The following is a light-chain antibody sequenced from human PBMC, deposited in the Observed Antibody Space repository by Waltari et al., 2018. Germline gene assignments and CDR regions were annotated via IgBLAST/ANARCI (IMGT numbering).Light chain of an antibody. CDR2: DAS. CDR1: QSVSTY. V-gene: IGKV3-11*01. J-gene: IGKJ4*01. CDR3: QERSNWPGGS. Sequence: EIVLTQSPASLSLSPGESASLSCRASQSVSTYLAWYQQKPGQAPRLLIYDASTRATGIPARFVGSGSGTDFTLTITRLGPEDFAVYYCQERSNWPGGSFGGGTKVETK.